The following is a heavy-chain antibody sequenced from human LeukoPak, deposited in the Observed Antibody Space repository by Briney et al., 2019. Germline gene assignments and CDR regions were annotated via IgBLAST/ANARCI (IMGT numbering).Heavy chain of an antibody. D-gene: IGHD3-10*01. CDR1: GFTFSSYA. CDR2: ISGSGGST. CDR3: AKVMLQITMVRGSGMDV. V-gene: IGHV3-23*01. Sequence: GGSLRLSCAASGFTFSSYAMSWVRQAPGKGLEWVSAISGSGGSTYYADSVKGRFTISRDNSKNTLYLQMNSLRAEDTAVYYCAKVMLQITMVRGSGMDVWGQGTTVTVSS. J-gene: IGHJ6*02.